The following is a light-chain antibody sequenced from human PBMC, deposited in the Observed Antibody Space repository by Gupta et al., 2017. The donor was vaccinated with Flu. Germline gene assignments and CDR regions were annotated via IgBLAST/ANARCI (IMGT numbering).Light chain of an antibody. CDR1: QSVGSN. J-gene: IGKJ4*01. CDR3: QQYKHWPPLT. CDR2: GAS. Sequence: ALSVSPGERATRSCRASQSVGSNLAWYKQKPCQAPRLLIYGASTTDTGITARFSGSGSGKEFTLTISSRQSEDSAVYYCQQYKHWPPLTFGGGTTVEIK. V-gene: IGKV3D-15*01.